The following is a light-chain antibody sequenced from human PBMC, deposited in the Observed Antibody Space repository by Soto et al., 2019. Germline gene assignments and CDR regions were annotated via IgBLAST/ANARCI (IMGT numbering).Light chain of an antibody. CDR3: QQYGGSPRT. V-gene: IGKV3-20*01. J-gene: IGKJ1*01. Sequence: EIVLTQSPGTLSLSQGERATLSXRASQSVITSHLAWYQQEPGXAPRVXXYSXSSRATGIPDRCSGSGSGTDFTLTISRLEPEDVAVYYCQQYGGSPRTFGQGTKVEI. CDR2: SXS. CDR1: QSVITSH.